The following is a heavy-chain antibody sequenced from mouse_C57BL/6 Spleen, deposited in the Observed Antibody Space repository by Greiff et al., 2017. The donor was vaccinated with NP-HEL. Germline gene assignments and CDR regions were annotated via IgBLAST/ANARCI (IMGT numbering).Heavy chain of an antibody. CDR2: ISSGSSTI. Sequence: EVTLVESGGGLVKSGGSLKLSCAASGFTLSDYGMHWVRQAPEKGLERVAYISSGSSTIYYADTVRGRFTNSRDNAKNTLFLQMTSLRSEDTAMYYCTGEGVTVWYCDVWGAVTTVAVSS. CDR1: GFTLSDYG. D-gene: IGHD1-1*01. V-gene: IGHV5-17*01. CDR3: TGEGVTVWYCDV. J-gene: IGHJ1*01.